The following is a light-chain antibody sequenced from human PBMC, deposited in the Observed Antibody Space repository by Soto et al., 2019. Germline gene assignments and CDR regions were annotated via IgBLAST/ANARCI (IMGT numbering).Light chain of an antibody. CDR1: QDISHY. Sequence: IQMTQSPSSLSASVGDRVTITCQASQDISHYLNWYQQKPGKAPKLLIYDAINLETGVPSRFSGSGSGTDFTVTISSLQPEDIATYYCQRYDNVPLTFGGGTRVEIK. J-gene: IGKJ4*01. CDR2: DAI. CDR3: QRYDNVPLT. V-gene: IGKV1-33*01.